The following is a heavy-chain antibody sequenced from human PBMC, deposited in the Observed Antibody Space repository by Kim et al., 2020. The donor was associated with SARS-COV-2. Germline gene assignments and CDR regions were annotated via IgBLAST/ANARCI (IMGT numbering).Heavy chain of an antibody. CDR1: GYTFISNW. CDR3: ARQRVYCSGGSCGFAFDL. Sequence: GESLKISCKGSGYTFISNWIGWVRQMPGKGLEWMGFISPGDSDTRDSPSFQGQVTISVDKSINTAYLQWSSLKASDTAMYYCARQRVYCSGGSCGFAFDLWGQGTLVTVSS. CDR2: ISPGDSDT. D-gene: IGHD2-15*01. V-gene: IGHV5-51*01. J-gene: IGHJ5*02.